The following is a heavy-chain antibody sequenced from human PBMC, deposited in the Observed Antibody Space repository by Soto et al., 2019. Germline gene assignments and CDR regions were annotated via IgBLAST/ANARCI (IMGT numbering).Heavy chain of an antibody. Sequence: PSETLSLTCIVSGASISGYYWSWIRKPPGKGLEWVGYIYSSGSTYYNPSLKSRVTISVDKSKNQFSLQLNSVTGADTAVYYCARSSTAYCSGSTCYGRYSAYWGQGTLVTVSS. J-gene: IGHJ4*02. CDR1: GASISGYY. V-gene: IGHV4-59*01. CDR2: IYSSGST. CDR3: ARSSTAYCSGSTCYGRYSAY. D-gene: IGHD2-2*01.